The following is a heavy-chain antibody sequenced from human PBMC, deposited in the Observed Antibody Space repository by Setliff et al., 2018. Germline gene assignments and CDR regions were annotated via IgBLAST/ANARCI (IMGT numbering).Heavy chain of an antibody. V-gene: IGHV4-31*03. CDR2: IYYSGST. Sequence: SETLSLTCTVSGGSISSGGYYWSWIRQHPGKGLEWIGYIYYSGSTYYNPSLKSRVTMSLDTSKNQFSLKLSSVTAADTAVYYCARDRVVVLAGRRGFYFDYWGQGTLVTVSS. CDR3: ARDRVVVLAGRRGFYFDY. J-gene: IGHJ4*02. CDR1: GGSISSGGYY. D-gene: IGHD2-15*01.